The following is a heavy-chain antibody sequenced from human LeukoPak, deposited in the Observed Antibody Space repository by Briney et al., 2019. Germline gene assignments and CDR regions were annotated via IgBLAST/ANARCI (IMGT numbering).Heavy chain of an antibody. D-gene: IGHD1-14*01. J-gene: IGHJ4*02. CDR1: GHSFTSYW. Sequence: GESLKISCKGSGHSFTSYWIGWVRQMPGKGLEWMGIIYPGDSDTRYSPSFQGQVTISADKSISTAYLQWSSLKASDTAMYYCARLATSGAQYNMFDYWGQGTLVTVSS. V-gene: IGHV5-51*01. CDR2: IYPGDSDT. CDR3: ARLATSGAQYNMFDY.